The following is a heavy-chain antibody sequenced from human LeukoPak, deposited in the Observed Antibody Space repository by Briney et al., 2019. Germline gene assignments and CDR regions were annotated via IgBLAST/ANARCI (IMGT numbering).Heavy chain of an antibody. D-gene: IGHD3-10*01. V-gene: IGHV3-74*01. CDR2: IKSDGNSA. Sequence: PGGSLRLSCAASGFTFNTFWMHWVRQAPGKGLVGVSLIKSDGNSAYYADSVKGRFTISRDDAKNTLFLQMNSLRAEDTAVYYCARDNSGSTDSWGQGTLVTVSS. J-gene: IGHJ4*02. CDR1: GFTFNTFW. CDR3: ARDNSGSTDS.